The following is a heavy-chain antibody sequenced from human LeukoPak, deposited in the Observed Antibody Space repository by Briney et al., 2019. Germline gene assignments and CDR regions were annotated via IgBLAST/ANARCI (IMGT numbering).Heavy chain of an antibody. Sequence: SVKVSCKASGGTFSSYAISWVRQAPGQGLEWMGRIIPIFGIANYAQKFQGRVTITADKSTSTAYMELSSLRSEDTAVYYCAREPEGSGYMPFDCWGQGTLVTVSS. CDR1: GGTFSSYA. CDR3: AREPEGSGYMPFDC. V-gene: IGHV1-69*04. J-gene: IGHJ4*02. D-gene: IGHD3-22*01. CDR2: IIPIFGIA.